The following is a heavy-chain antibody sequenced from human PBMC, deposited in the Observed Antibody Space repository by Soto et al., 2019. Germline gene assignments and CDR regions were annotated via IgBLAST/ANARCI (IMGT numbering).Heavy chain of an antibody. J-gene: IGHJ4*02. CDR3: AKALGELSPESYDY. CDR2: NSYDGSNK. Sequence: GGSLRPSCAASGFSFSSFGMHWVRQALGKGLEWVAFNSYDGSNKYYADSVKGRFTISRDSSKKTLYLQMNSLRPEDTAVYYCAKALGELSPESYDYWGQGTLVTVSS. CDR1: GFSFSSFG. V-gene: IGHV3-30*18. D-gene: IGHD3-16*02.